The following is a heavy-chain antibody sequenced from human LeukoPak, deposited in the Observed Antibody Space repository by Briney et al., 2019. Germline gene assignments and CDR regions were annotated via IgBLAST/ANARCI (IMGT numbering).Heavy chain of an antibody. Sequence: ETLSLTCTVSGGSISSSSYYWGWVRQAPGKGLEWVANIKQDGSEKYYVDSVKGRFTISRDNAKNSLFLQMNSLRAEDTAVYYCVNLWEAGYWGQGTLVTVSS. CDR1: GGSISSSSYY. CDR2: IKQDGSEK. D-gene: IGHD1-26*01. CDR3: VNLWEAGY. V-gene: IGHV3-7*01. J-gene: IGHJ4*02.